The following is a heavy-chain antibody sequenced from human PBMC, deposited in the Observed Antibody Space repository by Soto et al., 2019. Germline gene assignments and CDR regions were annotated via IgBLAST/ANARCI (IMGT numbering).Heavy chain of an antibody. CDR2: ISGSGGNT. Sequence: PGGSLRLSCAASGFTFSSYVMNWVRQAPGKGLEWVSGISGSGGNTYYADSVKGRFTISRDNSKNTLYLQMNSLRAEDTAVYYCAKVPYNSWNYFYFGYWGQGTLVTVSS. J-gene: IGHJ4*02. D-gene: IGHD1-7*01. CDR1: GFTFSSYV. V-gene: IGHV3-23*01. CDR3: AKVPYNSWNYFYFGY.